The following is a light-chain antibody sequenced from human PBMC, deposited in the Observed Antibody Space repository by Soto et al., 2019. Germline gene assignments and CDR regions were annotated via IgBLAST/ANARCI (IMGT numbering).Light chain of an antibody. CDR1: QSISSW. Sequence: DIQMTQSPSTLSASVGDRVTITCRASQSISSWLAWYQQKPGKAPKLLIYKAFSLASGVPSRFRGSGPGPEFTLTSSRLQPDDFVSYYCQQYNSYPWTFGEGTKAEIK. CDR3: QQYNSYPWT. J-gene: IGKJ1*01. V-gene: IGKV1-5*03. CDR2: KAF.